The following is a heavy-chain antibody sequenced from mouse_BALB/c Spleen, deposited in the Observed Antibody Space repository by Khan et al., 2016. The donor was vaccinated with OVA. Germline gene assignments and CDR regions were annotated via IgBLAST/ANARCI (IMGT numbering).Heavy chain of an antibody. D-gene: IGHD1-1*01. J-gene: IGHJ4*01. CDR1: GYSITSAYA. V-gene: IGHV3-2*02. CDR3: ARKNYYGYAMDY. CDR2: ISYGGST. Sequence: DVQLQESGPGLVKPSQSLSLTCTVTGYSITSAYAWDWIRQFPGNKLEWMGYISYGGSTSYNPSLKSRISITRDTSKNQFFLQLNSVTTEDTATYYCARKNYYGYAMDYWGQGTSVTVSS.